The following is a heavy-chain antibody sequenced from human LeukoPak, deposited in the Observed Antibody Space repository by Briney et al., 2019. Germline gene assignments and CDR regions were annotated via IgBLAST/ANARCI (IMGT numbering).Heavy chain of an antibody. CDR2: IIPIFGTA. J-gene: IGHJ4*02. CDR3: AAPDLYGSGSNPG. D-gene: IGHD3-10*01. CDR1: GGTFSSYA. Sequence: GASVKVSCKASGGTFSSYAIGWVRQAPGQGLEWMGGIIPIFGTANYAQKFQGRVTITADESTSTAYMELSSLRSEDTAVYYCAAPDLYGSGSNPGWGQGTLVTVSS. V-gene: IGHV1-69*13.